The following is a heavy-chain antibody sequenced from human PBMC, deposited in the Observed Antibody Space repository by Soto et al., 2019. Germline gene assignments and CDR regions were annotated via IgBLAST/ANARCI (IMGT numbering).Heavy chain of an antibody. CDR2: IYPSNSDT. CDR1: GYNFAGYW. CDR3: ASGAVSTRTFGY. Sequence: PGESPKISCEGSGYNFAGYWIAWVRQMPGKGLELMGIIYPSNSDTRYRPSFQGQVTISADKSISSAYLQWSSLRASDTAMYYCASGAVSTRTFGYGGQGNPVTVAS. J-gene: IGHJ4*02. D-gene: IGHD6-19*01. V-gene: IGHV5-51*01.